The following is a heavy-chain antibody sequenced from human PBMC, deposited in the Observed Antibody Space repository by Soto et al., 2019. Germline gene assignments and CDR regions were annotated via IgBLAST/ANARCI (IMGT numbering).Heavy chain of an antibody. J-gene: IGHJ5*02. CDR1: GFTFSDYW. CDR2: MNPDGSEQ. D-gene: IGHD2-21*01. V-gene: IGHV3-7*04. Sequence: EVHLVESGGALVQPGGSLRLSCAASGFTFSDYWMTWVRQTPGKGLEGVANMNPDGSEQYYLDSVKGRFTISRDKAKNSLYLQMNSLRGDDTAVYYCTRDLNHDCGPWGQGTQVIVSS. CDR3: TRDLNHDCGP.